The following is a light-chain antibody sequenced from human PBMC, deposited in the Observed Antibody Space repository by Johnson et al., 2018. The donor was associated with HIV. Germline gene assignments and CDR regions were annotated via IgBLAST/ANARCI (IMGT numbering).Light chain of an antibody. J-gene: IGLJ1*01. V-gene: IGLV1-51*02. CDR3: GTWDSSLSAYV. Sequence: SVLTQPPSVSAAPGQKVTISCSGSSSNIGNNYVSWYQQLPGTAPKLLIYENNKRPSGIPDRFSGSKSGTSATLGITGLQTGDAADYYCGTWDSSLSAYVFGTGTKVTVL. CDR2: ENN. CDR1: SSNIGNNY.